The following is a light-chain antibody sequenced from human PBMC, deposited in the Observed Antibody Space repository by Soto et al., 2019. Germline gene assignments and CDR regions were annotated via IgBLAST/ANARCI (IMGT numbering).Light chain of an antibody. CDR1: QSISSW. CDR3: QQYKSYWT. V-gene: IGKV1-5*01. Sequence: EIQVTQSPSTLSAYVGDRLTITCRASQSISSWLAWYQQRPGKAPKLLIFDASSLESGVPSRFCGSGSGTDFTLTISSLQPEDVAAYYCQQYKSYWTFGQGTKVDIK. J-gene: IGKJ1*01. CDR2: DAS.